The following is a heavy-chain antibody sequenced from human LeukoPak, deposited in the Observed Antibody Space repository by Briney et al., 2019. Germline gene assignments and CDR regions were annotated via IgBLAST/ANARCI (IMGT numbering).Heavy chain of an antibody. J-gene: IGHJ4*02. V-gene: IGHV1-24*01. Sequence: ASVKVSCKVSGYTLTELSMHWVRQAPGKGLEWMGGFDPEDGETIYAQKFQGRVTMTEDTSTDTAYMELSSLRSEDTAVYYCATHHSVVGSYTFDYWGQGTLVTVSS. D-gene: IGHD1-26*01. CDR3: ATHHSVVGSYTFDY. CDR2: FDPEDGET. CDR1: GYTLTELS.